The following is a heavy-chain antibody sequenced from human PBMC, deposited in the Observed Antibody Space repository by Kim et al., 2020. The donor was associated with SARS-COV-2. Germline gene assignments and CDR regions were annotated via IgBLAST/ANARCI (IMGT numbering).Heavy chain of an antibody. CDR2: IYYSGST. CDR1: GGSISSSSYY. CDR3: AGRFPVFGVPLYYFDY. J-gene: IGHJ4*02. Sequence: SETLSLTCTVSGGSISSSSYYWGWIRQPPGKGLEWIGSIYYSGSTYYNPSLKSRVTISVDTSKNQFSLKLSSVTAADTAVYYCAGRFPVFGVPLYYFDYWGQGTLVTVSS. V-gene: IGHV4-39*01. D-gene: IGHD3-10*02.